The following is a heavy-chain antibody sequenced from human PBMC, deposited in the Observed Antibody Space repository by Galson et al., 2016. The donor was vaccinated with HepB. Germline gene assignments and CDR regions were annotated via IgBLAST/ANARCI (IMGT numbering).Heavy chain of an antibody. V-gene: IGHV3-23*01. Sequence: SLRLSCAASGFMFSSYAMAWVRQAPGKGLEWVSTISGSGGNTFYPDPVKGRFTISRDNSLNTVSLRISSLRAEDTAVYFCARARGFYDAFNIWGPGTTVTVSS. CDR1: GFMFSSYA. J-gene: IGHJ3*02. CDR3: ARARGFYDAFNI. D-gene: IGHD3-3*01. CDR2: ISGSGGNT.